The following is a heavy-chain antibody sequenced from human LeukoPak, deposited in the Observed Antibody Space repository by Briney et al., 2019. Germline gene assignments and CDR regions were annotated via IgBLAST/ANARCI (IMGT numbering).Heavy chain of an antibody. Sequence: GESLKISRKGSGFSFTNYWINWVRQMPGKGLEWMGRIDPSDSYTNYSPSFQGHVTISADKSISTAYLQWGSLKASDTAMYYCARRVSGGNYEGAFDIWGQGTMVTVSS. CDR1: GFSFTNYW. D-gene: IGHD4/OR15-4a*01. CDR2: IDPSDSYT. CDR3: ARRVSGGNYEGAFDI. V-gene: IGHV5-10-1*01. J-gene: IGHJ3*02.